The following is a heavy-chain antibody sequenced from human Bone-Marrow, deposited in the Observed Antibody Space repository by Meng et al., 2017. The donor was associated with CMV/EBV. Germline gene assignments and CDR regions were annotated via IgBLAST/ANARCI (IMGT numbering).Heavy chain of an antibody. D-gene: IGHD1-1*01. V-gene: IGHV4-39*01. CDR1: GGSISSSSYY. J-gene: IGHJ4*02. Sequence: GSLRLSCTVSGGSISSSSYYWGWIRQPPGKGLEWIGSIYYSGSTYYNPSLKSRVTISVDTSKNQFSLKLSSVTAADTAVYYCARVGPQGTGTPLVSFWGQGTLVTVSS. CDR3: ARVGPQGTGTPLVSF. CDR2: IYYSGST.